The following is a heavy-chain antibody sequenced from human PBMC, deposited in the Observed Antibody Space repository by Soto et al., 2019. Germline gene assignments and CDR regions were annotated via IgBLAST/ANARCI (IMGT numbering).Heavy chain of an antibody. J-gene: IGHJ4*02. CDR3: AREYSTSPEVFDF. Sequence: PSETLSLTCTVSGVSVNNDNYYWSWIRQPPGKGLEWIGYIYYTGSTTYNPSLKSRVTISLDTSRNHFSLSLSSVTAADTAVFYCAREYSTSPEVFDFWGRGTLVTFSS. V-gene: IGHV4-61*03. CDR1: GVSVNNDNYY. D-gene: IGHD6-13*01. CDR2: IYYTGST.